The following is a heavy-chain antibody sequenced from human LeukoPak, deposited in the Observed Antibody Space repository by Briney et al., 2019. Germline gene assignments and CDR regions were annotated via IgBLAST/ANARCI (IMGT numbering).Heavy chain of an antibody. CDR1: GYTFTGYY. CDR3: ARGKSSMAAPNWFDP. CDR2: INPNSGGT. J-gene: IGHJ5*02. Sequence: GASVKVSCKASGYTFTGYYMHWVRQAPGQGLEWMGWINPNSGGTNYAQKFQGRVTMTRDTSISTAYMELSRLRSDDTAVYYCARGKSSMAAPNWFDPWGQGTLVTVPS. V-gene: IGHV1-2*02. D-gene: IGHD6-6*01.